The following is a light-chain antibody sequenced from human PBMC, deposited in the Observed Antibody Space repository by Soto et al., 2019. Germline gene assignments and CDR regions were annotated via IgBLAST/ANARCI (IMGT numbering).Light chain of an antibody. CDR3: QQYNNLPRT. Sequence: EIVMTQSPANLSVSPGESATLSCRASQSVSRNLAWYQQKPGQAPRLLIYDASTRATGIPVRFSGSGSGTEFTLTISSLQSEDLAVYYCQQYNNLPRTFGRGTKLEIK. V-gene: IGKV3-15*01. CDR1: QSVSRN. J-gene: IGKJ4*02. CDR2: DAS.